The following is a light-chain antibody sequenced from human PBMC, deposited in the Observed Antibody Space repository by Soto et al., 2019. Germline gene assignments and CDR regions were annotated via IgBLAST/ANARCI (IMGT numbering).Light chain of an antibody. CDR3: QQYNKWPLFT. V-gene: IGKV3-15*01. J-gene: IGKJ3*01. CDR2: GAS. Sequence: EVVLMQSPATLSVSPGERATLSCRASQTVGTNLAWYQQRPGQAPRLLIYGASTRATGIPARFSGSGSGSEFTLTISSLQSDDFAVYYCQQYNKWPLFTFGPGTRVDNK. CDR1: QTVGTN.